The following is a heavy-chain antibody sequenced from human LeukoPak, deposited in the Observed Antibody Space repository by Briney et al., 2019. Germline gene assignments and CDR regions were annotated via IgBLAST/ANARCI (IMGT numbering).Heavy chain of an antibody. CDR1: GGSFSGYY. Sequence: SETLSLTCAVYGGSFSGYYWSWIRQPPGKGLEWIGEINHSGSTNYNPSLKSRVAISVDTSKNQFSLKLSSVTAADTAAYYCARASGFGEVNWFDPWGQGTLVTVSS. CDR3: ARASGFGEVNWFDP. CDR2: INHSGST. J-gene: IGHJ5*02. D-gene: IGHD3-10*01. V-gene: IGHV4-34*01.